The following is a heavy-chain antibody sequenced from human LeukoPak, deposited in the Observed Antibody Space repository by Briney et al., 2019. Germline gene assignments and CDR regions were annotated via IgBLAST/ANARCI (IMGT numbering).Heavy chain of an antibody. D-gene: IGHD3-10*01. CDR2: IIPIFGTA. J-gene: IGHJ3*02. CDR3: ARSRLWFGEYIFPDAFDI. Sequence: GASVKVSCKASGGTFSSYAISWVRQAPGQGLEWMGGIIPIFGTANYAQKFQGRVTITADESTSTAYMELSSLRSEDTAVYYCARSRLWFGEYIFPDAFDIWGQGTMVTVSS. V-gene: IGHV1-69*13. CDR1: GGTFSSYA.